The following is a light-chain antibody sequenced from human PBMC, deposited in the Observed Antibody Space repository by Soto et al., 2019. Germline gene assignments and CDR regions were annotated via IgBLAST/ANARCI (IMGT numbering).Light chain of an antibody. J-gene: IGLJ2*01. CDR3: QTWGTDIVV. CDR2: FNSDGSH. Sequence: QPVLTQSPSASASLGASVKLTCTLSSEHSNYAIAWHQQQPEKGPRYLMKFNSDGSHFKGDGIPDRFSGSSSGAERYLTISSLQSEDEADYYCQTWGTDIVVFGGGPKVTVL. CDR1: SEHSNYA. V-gene: IGLV4-69*01.